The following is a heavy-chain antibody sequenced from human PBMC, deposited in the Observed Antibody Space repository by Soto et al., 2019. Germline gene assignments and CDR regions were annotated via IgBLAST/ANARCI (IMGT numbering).Heavy chain of an antibody. Sequence: QVQLVESGGGVVQPGRSLRLSWAASGFTFSSYGMHWVRQAPGKGLEWLAVIAYDGSNKYYADSVKGRFTISRDNSKNTLYLQMNSLRAEDTAVYYCAKDVGTDMLAGYFYYYYYGMDVWGQGTTVTVSS. CDR2: IAYDGSNK. J-gene: IGHJ6*02. D-gene: IGHD3-9*01. CDR3: AKDVGTDMLAGYFYYYYYGMDV. V-gene: IGHV3-30*18. CDR1: GFTFSSYG.